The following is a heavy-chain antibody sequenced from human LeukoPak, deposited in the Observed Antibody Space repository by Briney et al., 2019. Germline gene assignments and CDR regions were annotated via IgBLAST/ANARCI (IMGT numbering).Heavy chain of an antibody. CDR3: ARVEVRGPMDV. CDR2: IYHSGTT. J-gene: IGHJ6*03. CDR1: GYSISSGYY. Sequence: SEPLSLTCTVSGYSISSGYYWGWIRQPPGKGLEWIALIYHSGTTYYNPSLKSRVTISVDTSKNQFSLKLSSVTAADTAVYYCARVEVRGPMDVWGKGTTVTVSS. V-gene: IGHV4-38-2*02. D-gene: IGHD3-10*01.